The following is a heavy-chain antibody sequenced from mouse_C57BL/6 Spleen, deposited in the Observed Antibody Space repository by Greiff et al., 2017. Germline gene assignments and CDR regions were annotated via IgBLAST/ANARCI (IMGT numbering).Heavy chain of an antibody. V-gene: IGHV1-15*01. CDR1: GYTFTDYE. CDR3: TRSGGYYGLAMDY. D-gene: IGHD1-1*01. J-gene: IGHJ4*01. CDR2: IDPETGGT. Sequence: VQLQQSGAELVRPGASVTLSCKASGYTFTDYEMHWVKQTPVHGLEWIGAIDPETGGTAYNQKFKGKAILTADKSSSTAYMELHSLTSEDSAVYYCTRSGGYYGLAMDYWGQGTSVTVSS.